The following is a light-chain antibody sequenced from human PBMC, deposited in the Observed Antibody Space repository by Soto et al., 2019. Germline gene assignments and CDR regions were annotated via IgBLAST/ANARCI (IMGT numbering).Light chain of an antibody. CDR3: QQRYRWPGA. V-gene: IGKV3-11*01. CDR2: DAS. Sequence: EIVLTQSPATLSLSPGERATLSCRASQSVSSSLAWYQQKPGQAPRLLFYDASKRASGIPARFSGSGSGTDFPLAISSLEHDDLAVYYCQQRYRWPGAFGQGTKVEIK. J-gene: IGKJ1*01. CDR1: QSVSSS.